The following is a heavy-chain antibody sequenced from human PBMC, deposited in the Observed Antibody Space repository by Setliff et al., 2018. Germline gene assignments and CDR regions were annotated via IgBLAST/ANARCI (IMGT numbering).Heavy chain of an antibody. D-gene: IGHD2-2*01. Sequence: GGSLRLSCAASGFTFSNAWMSWVRQAPGKGLEWVANIKQDGSEKYYVDSVKGRFTISRDNAKNSLYLQMNSLRAEDTAVYYCASGSSTSPYWGQGTLVTVPQ. CDR3: ASGSSTSPY. CDR2: IKQDGSEK. V-gene: IGHV3-7*01. CDR1: GFTFSNAW. J-gene: IGHJ4*02.